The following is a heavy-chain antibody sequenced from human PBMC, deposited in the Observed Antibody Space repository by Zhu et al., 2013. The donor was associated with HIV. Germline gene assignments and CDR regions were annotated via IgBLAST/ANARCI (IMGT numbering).Heavy chain of an antibody. D-gene: IGHD3-10*01. CDR1: GGTFSSYA. Sequence: QVQLVQSGAEVKKPGSSVKVSCKASGGTFSSYAISWVRQAPGQGLEWMGGISPIFGTTDYAQKFQGRVTITADRSTSTAYLELRSLRSDDTAVYYCARVRSLSGAFDLWGQGTMVTVSS. V-gene: IGHV1-69*06. J-gene: IGHJ3*01. CDR3: ARVRSLSGAFDL. CDR2: ISPIFGTT.